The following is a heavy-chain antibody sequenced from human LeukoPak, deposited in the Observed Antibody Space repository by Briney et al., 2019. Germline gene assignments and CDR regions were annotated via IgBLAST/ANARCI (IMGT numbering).Heavy chain of an antibody. CDR1: GFAFSDYY. Sequence: GGSLRLSCAASGFAFSDYYMGWVRRAPGKGLEWVSYITNSGGGTYYPDSVKGRFTISRDNAKKSLYLQVSSLRAEDTAVYYCARALNDAFDIWGQGTMVTVSS. CDR3: ARALNDAFDI. CDR2: ITNSGGGT. J-gene: IGHJ3*02. V-gene: IGHV3-11*04.